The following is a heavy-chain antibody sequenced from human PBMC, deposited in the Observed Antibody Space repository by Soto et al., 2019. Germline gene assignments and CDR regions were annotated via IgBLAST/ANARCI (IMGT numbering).Heavy chain of an antibody. J-gene: IGHJ4*02. Sequence: PGGALRLSCAASGFTFCSYAMHWVLQAPGKGLEGVSVISDDGSNKYYADSERGRFTISRDNSKSTVFLEVNSLRAEDTAFYYCARATIYCGNSGTFDYWGQGTLVTVSS. V-gene: IGHV3-30-3*01. CDR2: ISDDGSNK. D-gene: IGHD2-21*02. CDR1: GFTFCSYA. CDR3: ARATIYCGNSGTFDY.